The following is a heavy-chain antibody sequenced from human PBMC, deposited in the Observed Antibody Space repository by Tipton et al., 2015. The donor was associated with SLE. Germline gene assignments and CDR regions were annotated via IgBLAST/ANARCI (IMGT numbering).Heavy chain of an antibody. Sequence: LRLSCTVSGGSISSGGYYWGWFRQPPGKGLEWIGSIYYSGSTYYNPSLKSRVTISVDTSKNQFSLKLSSVTAADTAVYYCARPGMAERYFDLWGRGTLVTVSS. V-gene: IGHV4-39*01. CDR2: IYYSGST. J-gene: IGHJ2*01. D-gene: IGHD5-24*01. CDR3: ARPGMAERYFDL. CDR1: GGSISSGGYY.